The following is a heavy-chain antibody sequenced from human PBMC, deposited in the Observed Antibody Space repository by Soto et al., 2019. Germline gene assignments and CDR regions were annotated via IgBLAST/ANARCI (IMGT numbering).Heavy chain of an antibody. CDR2: INAGNGNT. D-gene: IGHD4-4*01. V-gene: IGHV1-3*01. CDR1: GYTFTSYV. J-gene: IGHJ4*02. CDR3: ARDFPYSNYGTTFDY. Sequence: ASVKVSCKASGYTFTSYVMHWGRQAPGQRLEWMGWINAGNGNTKYSQKFQGRVTITRDTSASTAYMELSSLRSEDTAVYYCARDFPYSNYGTTFDYWGQGTLVTVSS.